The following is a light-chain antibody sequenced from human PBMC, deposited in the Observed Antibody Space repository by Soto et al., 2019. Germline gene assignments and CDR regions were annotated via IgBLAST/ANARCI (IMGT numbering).Light chain of an antibody. Sequence: EIVLTQSPGTLSLSPGERATLSCRPSQSVSSYLAWYQQKPGQAPRLLIYDASNRATGIPARFSGSGSGTDFSLTISSLEPEDFAIYYCQQRSNWPRTFGQGTKLEIK. CDR2: DAS. J-gene: IGKJ2*01. CDR1: QSVSSY. CDR3: QQRSNWPRT. V-gene: IGKV3-11*01.